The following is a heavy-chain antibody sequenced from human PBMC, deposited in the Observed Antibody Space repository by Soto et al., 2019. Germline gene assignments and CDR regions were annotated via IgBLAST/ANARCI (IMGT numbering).Heavy chain of an antibody. Sequence: ASVKVSCKASGGTFSSYAISWVRQAPGQGLEWMGGIIPIFGTANYAQKFQGRVTITADKSTSTAYMELSSLRSEDTAVYYCASSKDHIAVVVAATSRYYGMDVWGQGTTVTVSS. CDR3: ASSKDHIAVVVAATSRYYGMDV. CDR1: GGTFSSYA. D-gene: IGHD2-15*01. CDR2: IIPIFGTA. J-gene: IGHJ6*02. V-gene: IGHV1-69*06.